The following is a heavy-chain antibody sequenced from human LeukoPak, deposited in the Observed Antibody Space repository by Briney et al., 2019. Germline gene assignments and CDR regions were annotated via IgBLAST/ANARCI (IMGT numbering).Heavy chain of an antibody. Sequence: GGSLRLSCAASGFTFSSYSMNWVRQAPGKGLEWVSSISSSSSYIYYADSVKGRFTISRDNAKNTLYLQMNSLRAEDTAVYYCARDSRSTTVTTIGVGYYYYMDVWGKGTTVTVSS. V-gene: IGHV3-21*01. CDR2: ISSSSSYI. J-gene: IGHJ6*03. CDR3: ARDSRSTTVTTIGVGYYYYMDV. CDR1: GFTFSSYS. D-gene: IGHD4-17*01.